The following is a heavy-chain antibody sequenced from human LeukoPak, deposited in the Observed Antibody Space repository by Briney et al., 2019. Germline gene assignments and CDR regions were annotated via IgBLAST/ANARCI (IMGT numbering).Heavy chain of an antibody. V-gene: IGHV4-59*01. J-gene: IGHJ4*02. CDR2: IYSSGST. CDR1: GGSISSYY. D-gene: IGHD1-1*01. Sequence: PSETLSLTCTVSGGSISSYYWSWIRQPPGKGLEWIGFIYSSGSTNYNPSLKSRVTISLDTSRKQLSLELSSVTAADTAVYYCARGRRGELQLGEFDYWGQGTLVTVSS. CDR3: ARGRRGELQLGEFDY.